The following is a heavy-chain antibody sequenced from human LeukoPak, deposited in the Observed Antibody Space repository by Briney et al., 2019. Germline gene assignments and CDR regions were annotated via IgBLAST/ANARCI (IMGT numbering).Heavy chain of an antibody. CDR1: GGSISSYY. Sequence: SETLSLTCTVSGGSISSYYWSWIRQPPGKGLEWIGYIYYSGSTNYNPSLKSRVTISVDASKNQFSLKLSSVTAADTAVYYCARGGNLSPGFDPWGQGTLVTVSS. CDR3: ARGGNLSPGFDP. D-gene: IGHD4-23*01. J-gene: IGHJ5*02. CDR2: IYYSGST. V-gene: IGHV4-59*01.